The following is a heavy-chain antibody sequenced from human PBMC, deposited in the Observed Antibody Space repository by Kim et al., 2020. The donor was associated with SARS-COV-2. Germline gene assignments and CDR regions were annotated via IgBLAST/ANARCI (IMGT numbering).Heavy chain of an antibody. CDR3: ARAFSSLMFYVWFDP. J-gene: IGHJ5*02. D-gene: IGHD2-8*01. CDR1: GFTFSSYS. Sequence: GGSLRLSCAASGFTFSSYSMNWVRQAPGKGLEWVSSISSSSSYIYYADSVKGRFTISRDNAKNSLYLQMNSLRAEDTAVYYCARAFSSLMFYVWFDPWGQGTLVTVSS. CDR2: ISSSSSYI. V-gene: IGHV3-21*01.